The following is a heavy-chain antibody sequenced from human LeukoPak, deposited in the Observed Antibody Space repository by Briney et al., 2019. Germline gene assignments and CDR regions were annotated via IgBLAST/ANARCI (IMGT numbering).Heavy chain of an antibody. J-gene: IGHJ4*02. Sequence: GGSLRLSCAASGFTFSSYSMNWVRQAPGKGLEWVSSISSSSSYIYYADSVKGRFTISRDNAKNPLYLQMNSLRAEDTAVYYCARGITMIVVVNDYWGQGTLVTVSS. CDR3: ARGITMIVVVNDY. CDR1: GFTFSSYS. D-gene: IGHD3-22*01. CDR2: ISSSSSYI. V-gene: IGHV3-21*01.